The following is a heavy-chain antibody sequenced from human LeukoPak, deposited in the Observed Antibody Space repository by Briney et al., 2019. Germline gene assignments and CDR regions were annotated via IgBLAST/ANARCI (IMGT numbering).Heavy chain of an antibody. J-gene: IGHJ6*04. CDR3: ARDTIVATIPYYYYGMDV. D-gene: IGHD5-12*01. V-gene: IGHV3-33*01. CDR2: IWYDGSNK. Sequence: GGSLRLSCAASGFTFSSYGMHWVRQAPGKGLEWVAVIWYDGSNKYYADSVKGRFTISRDNSKNTLYLQMNSLRAEDTAVYYFARDTIVATIPYYYYGMDVWGKGTTVTVSS. CDR1: GFTFSSYG.